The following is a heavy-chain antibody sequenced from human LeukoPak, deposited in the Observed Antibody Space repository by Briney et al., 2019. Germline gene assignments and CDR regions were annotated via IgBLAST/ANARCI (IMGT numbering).Heavy chain of an antibody. D-gene: IGHD6-19*01. CDR3: AKEPTSRGSGRGYFDL. V-gene: IGHV3-23*01. CDR1: GFTFTSYA. Sequence: GGSLRLSCAASGFTFTSYAMSWVRQAPGKGLEWVSAISPSGGSTYYPDSVKGRFTISRDNSKNTLYLQVNSLRAEDTAVCFCAKEPTSRGSGRGYFDLWGRGTLVTVPS. CDR2: ISPSGGST. J-gene: IGHJ2*01.